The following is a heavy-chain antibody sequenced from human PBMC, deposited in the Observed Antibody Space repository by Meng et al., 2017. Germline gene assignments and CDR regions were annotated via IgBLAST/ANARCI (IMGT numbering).Heavy chain of an antibody. CDR2: ISYDGSNK. Sequence: GESLKISCAASGFTFSSYAMHWVRQAPGKGLEWVAVISYDGSNKYYADSVKGRFTISRDNSKNTLYLQMNSLRAEDTAVYYCARDQWYSSSWYGSHYYYYGMDVWGQGTMVTVSS. CDR1: GFTFSSYA. V-gene: IGHV3-30*01. D-gene: IGHD6-13*01. J-gene: IGHJ6*02. CDR3: ARDQWYSSSWYGSHYYYYGMDV.